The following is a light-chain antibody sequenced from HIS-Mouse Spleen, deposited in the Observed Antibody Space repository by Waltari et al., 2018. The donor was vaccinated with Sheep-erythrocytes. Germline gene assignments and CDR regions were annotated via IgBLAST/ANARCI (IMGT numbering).Light chain of an antibody. J-gene: IGKJ2*01. CDR3: QQYNNWPPPYT. V-gene: IGKV3-15*01. Sequence: EIVMTHSPATLSVSPGERATLSCRASQSVSSNLAWYQQKPGQAPRLLIYGASTRATGIPARFSGSGSGTEFTLTIGSMQSEDFAVYYCQQYNNWPPPYTFGQGTKLEIK. CDR2: GAS. CDR1: QSVSSN.